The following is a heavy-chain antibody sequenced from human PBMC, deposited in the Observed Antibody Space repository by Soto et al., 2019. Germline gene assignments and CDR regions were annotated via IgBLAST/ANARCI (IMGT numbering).Heavy chain of an antibody. CDR1: GYTFTGYY. D-gene: IGHD2-15*01. Sequence: GASVKVSCKASGYTFTGYYMHWVRQAPGQGLEWMGWINPNSGGTNYAQKFQGWVTMTRDTSISTAYVELSRLRSDDTAVYYCARDARYCSGGSCYQYNWFDPWGQGTLVAVSS. CDR3: ARDARYCSGGSCYQYNWFDP. J-gene: IGHJ5*02. V-gene: IGHV1-2*04. CDR2: INPNSGGT.